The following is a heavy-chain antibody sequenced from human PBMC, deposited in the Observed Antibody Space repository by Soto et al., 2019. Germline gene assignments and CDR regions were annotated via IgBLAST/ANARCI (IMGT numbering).Heavy chain of an antibody. Sequence: SETLSLTCTVSGGSISSGGYYWSWIRQHPGKGLEWIGYIYYSGSTYYNPSLKSRVTISVDTSKNQFSLKLSSVTAADTAVYYCARDCYYHSSGYLDYWGQGTLVTVSS. CDR2: IYYSGST. J-gene: IGHJ4*02. V-gene: IGHV4-31*03. CDR3: ARDCYYHSSGYLDY. CDR1: GGSISSGGYY. D-gene: IGHD3-22*01.